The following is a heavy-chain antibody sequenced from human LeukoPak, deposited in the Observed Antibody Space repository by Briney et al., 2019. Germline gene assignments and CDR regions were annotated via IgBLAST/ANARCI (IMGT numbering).Heavy chain of an antibody. CDR1: GFTFNCCD. V-gene: IGHV3-23*01. CDR3: ASAGSGLY. CDR2: IGGSGGST. Sequence: GGSLRLSCAASGFTFNCCDMSWVRQAPGKGLEWVSLIGGSGGSTYYADSVKGRFTVSRDNSNNTLYLQMNSLRAEDTAVYYCASAGSGLYWGQGTLVTVSS. D-gene: IGHD6-19*01. J-gene: IGHJ4*02.